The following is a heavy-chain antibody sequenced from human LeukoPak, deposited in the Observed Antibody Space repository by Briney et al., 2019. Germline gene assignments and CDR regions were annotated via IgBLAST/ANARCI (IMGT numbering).Heavy chain of an antibody. CDR2: ISSSSSTI. J-gene: IGHJ4*02. CDR3: ARRMTTVTN. D-gene: IGHD4-11*01. CDR1: GFTFSSYA. Sequence: PGGSLRLSCAASGFTFSSYAMSWVRQAPGKGLEWVSYISSSSSTIYYADSVKGRFTISRDNAKNSLYLQMNSLRAEDTAVYYCARRMTTVTNWGQGTLVTVSS. V-gene: IGHV3-48*01.